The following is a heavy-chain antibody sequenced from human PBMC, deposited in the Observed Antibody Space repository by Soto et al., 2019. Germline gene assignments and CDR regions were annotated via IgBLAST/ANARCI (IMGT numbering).Heavy chain of an antibody. D-gene: IGHD1-1*01. CDR1: GFTFNTYG. CDR3: ARIQLDTIMALDY. Sequence: QVQLVESGGGVVQPGKSLRLSCAASGFTFNTYGFHWVRQAPGKGLEWVAVIWSDGNNQYYADSVKGRFTISRDSSKNTLFLQMNSLRVEDTAVYYCARIQLDTIMALDYWGQGTLVTVSS. J-gene: IGHJ4*02. CDR2: IWSDGNNQ. V-gene: IGHV3-33*01.